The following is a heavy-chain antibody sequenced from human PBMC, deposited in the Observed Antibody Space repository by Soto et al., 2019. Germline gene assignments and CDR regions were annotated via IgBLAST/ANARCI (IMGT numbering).Heavy chain of an antibody. CDR2: IRSKAYGGTT. CDR1: GFTFGDYA. V-gene: IGHV3-49*04. Sequence: PGGSLRLSCTASGFTFGDYAMSWVRQAPRTGLEWGGFIRSKAYGGTTEYAASVKGRLTISRDDSKSIAYLQMNSLTTEDTAVYYCTRETLAYCGGDCYTNFDYWGQGTLVTSPQ. J-gene: IGHJ4*02. CDR3: TRETLAYCGGDCYTNFDY. D-gene: IGHD2-21*02.